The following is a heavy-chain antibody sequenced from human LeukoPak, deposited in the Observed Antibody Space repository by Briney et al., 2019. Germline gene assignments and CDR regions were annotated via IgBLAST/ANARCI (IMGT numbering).Heavy chain of an antibody. Sequence: TSETLSLTCTVSGGSLSTSSYYWGWIRQPPGKGLEWIASIYYSGSTYYNSSLKSRVTISVDTSRDQFSLKVYSVTAADTAVYYCARSGYSYGPYWYFDLWGRGTLVTVSS. CDR1: GGSLSTSSYY. D-gene: IGHD5-18*01. V-gene: IGHV4-39*01. CDR2: IYYSGST. CDR3: ARSGYSYGPYWYFDL. J-gene: IGHJ2*01.